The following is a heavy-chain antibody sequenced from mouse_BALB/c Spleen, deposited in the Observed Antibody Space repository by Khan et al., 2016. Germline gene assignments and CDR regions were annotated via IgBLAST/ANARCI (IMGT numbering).Heavy chain of an antibody. CDR3: TREGGYGYDAWFAY. CDR1: GYSITSDYT. CDR2: IGYSGTT. V-gene: IGHV3-2*02. J-gene: IGHJ3*01. Sequence: EVQLQESGPGLVKPSQSLSLTCTVTGYSITSDYTWNWIRQFPGNKLEWMGYIGYSGTTSYNPSLESRISLTRDTSKNQFFLQLNSVTTEDTATXYCTREGGYGYDAWFAYWGQGTLVTVSA. D-gene: IGHD2-2*01.